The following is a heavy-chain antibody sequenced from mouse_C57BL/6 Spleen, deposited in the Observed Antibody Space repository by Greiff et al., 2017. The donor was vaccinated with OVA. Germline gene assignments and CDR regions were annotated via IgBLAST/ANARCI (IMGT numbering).Heavy chain of an antibody. CDR1: GYTFTDYY. J-gene: IGHJ2*01. CDR3: ARRGWLLPDDFDY. CDR2: INPYNGGT. D-gene: IGHD2-3*01. V-gene: IGHV1-19*01. Sequence: EVQGVESGPVLVKPGASVKMSCKASGYTFTDYYMNWVKQSHGKSLEWIGVINPYNGGTSYNQKFKGKATLTVDKSSSTAYMELNSLTSEDSAVYYCARRGWLLPDDFDYWGQGTTLTVSS.